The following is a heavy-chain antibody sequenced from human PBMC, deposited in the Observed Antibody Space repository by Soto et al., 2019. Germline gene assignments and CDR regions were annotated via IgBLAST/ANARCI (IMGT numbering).Heavy chain of an antibody. CDR2: IYYSGST. CDR3: ARQERGAATGTFDY. J-gene: IGHJ4*02. V-gene: IGHV4-61*01. CDR1: GGSLSSSNNH. D-gene: IGHD6-13*01. Sequence: SETLSLTCTVSGGSLSSSNNHWSWMRQPPGKGLEWIGYIYYSGSTNYNPSLKSRVTISVDTSKNQFSLKLSSVTAADTAVYYCARQERGAATGTFDYWGQGTLVNGSS.